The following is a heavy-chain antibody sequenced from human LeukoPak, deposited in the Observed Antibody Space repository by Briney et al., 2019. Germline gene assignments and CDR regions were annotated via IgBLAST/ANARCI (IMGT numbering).Heavy chain of an antibody. J-gene: IGHJ1*01. V-gene: IGHV1-69*04. CDR1: GGTFSSYA. CDR2: IIPILGIA. D-gene: IGHD6-13*01. CDR3: ATHSSWHDTEYFQH. Sequence: GASVKVSCKASGGTFSSYAISWVRQAPGQGLEWMGRIIPILGIANYAQKFQGRVTITADKSTSTAYMELSSLRSEDTAVYYCATHSSWHDTEYFQHWGQGTLVTVSS.